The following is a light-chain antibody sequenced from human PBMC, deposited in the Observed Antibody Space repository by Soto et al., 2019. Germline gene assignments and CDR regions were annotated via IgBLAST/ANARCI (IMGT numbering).Light chain of an antibody. CDR2: DNN. J-gene: IGLJ2*01. CDR3: GTWDGSLSAVV. Sequence: QSALTQPPSVSAAPRQKVTISCSGSSSNIGNNYVSWYQQLPGTAPKLLIYDNNKRPSGIPDRFSGSKSGPSATLGITGLQTGDEADYYCGTWDGSLSAVVFGGGTQLTVL. V-gene: IGLV1-51*01. CDR1: SSNIGNNY.